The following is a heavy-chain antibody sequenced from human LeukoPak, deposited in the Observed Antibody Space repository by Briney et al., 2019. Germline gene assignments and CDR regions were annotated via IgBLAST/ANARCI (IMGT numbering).Heavy chain of an antibody. Sequence: PSETLSLTCTVSGGSLSSGDYYWSWIRQPPGKGLEWIGYIYYSGSTYYNPSLKSRVTISVDTSKNQFSLKLSSVTAADTAVYYCARQCSSTSCYGYYGMDVWGQGTTVTVSS. J-gene: IGHJ6*02. CDR1: GGSLSSGDYY. D-gene: IGHD2-2*01. V-gene: IGHV4-30-4*01. CDR2: IYYSGST. CDR3: ARQCSSTSCYGYYGMDV.